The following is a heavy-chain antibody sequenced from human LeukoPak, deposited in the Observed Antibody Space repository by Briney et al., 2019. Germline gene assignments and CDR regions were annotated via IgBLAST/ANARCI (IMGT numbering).Heavy chain of an antibody. CDR1: GGTFSSYA. D-gene: IGHD5-24*01. Sequence: SVNVSCKASGGTFSSYAISWVRQAPGQGLEWMGGIIPIFGTANYAQKFQGRVTITTDESTSTAYMELSSLRSEDTAVYYCARGGAIEMATINEPFDYWGQGTLVTVSS. CDR2: IIPIFGTA. J-gene: IGHJ4*02. V-gene: IGHV1-69*05. CDR3: ARGGAIEMATINEPFDY.